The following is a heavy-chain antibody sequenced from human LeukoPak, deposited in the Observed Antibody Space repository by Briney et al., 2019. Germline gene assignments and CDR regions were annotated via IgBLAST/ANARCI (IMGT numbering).Heavy chain of an antibody. V-gene: IGHV3-11*01. Sequence: GALRLSCAASGFTFSDYYMSWIRQAPGKGQELVSHISSSGNIIYYADSVKGRFTISRDNAKNSLYLQMNRLRAEDTDEYYCARGGRDIWSAYCWLDYWGQGTLVTVSS. CDR1: GFTFSDYY. CDR3: ARGGRDIWSAYCWLDY. D-gene: IGHD3-3*01. CDR2: ISSSGNII. J-gene: IGHJ4*02.